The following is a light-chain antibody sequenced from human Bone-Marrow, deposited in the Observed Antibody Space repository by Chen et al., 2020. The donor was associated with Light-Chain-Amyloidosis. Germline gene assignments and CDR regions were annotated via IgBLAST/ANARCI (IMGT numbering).Light chain of an antibody. J-gene: IGLJ1*01. CDR1: SSDVGGDNH. V-gene: IGLV2-14*01. CDR2: EVT. CDR3: SSYTSKNTLV. Sequence: QSALTQPASVSGSPGQSITISCTGTSSDVGGDNHGSWYQQHPDKAPKLMIYEVTNRPSWVPDRFSGSKADNTASLTISGLQTEDEADYFCSSYTSKNTLVFGSGTRVTVL.